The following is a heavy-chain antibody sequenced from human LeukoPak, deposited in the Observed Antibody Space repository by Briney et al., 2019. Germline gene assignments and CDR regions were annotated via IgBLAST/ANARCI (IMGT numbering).Heavy chain of an antibody. V-gene: IGHV1-69*04. D-gene: IGHD2-15*01. Sequence: GASVKVSCKASGYTFTSYGISWVRQAPGQGLEWMGRIIPILGIANYAQKFQGRVTITADKSTSTAYMELSSLRSEDTAVYYCASGATRSADYWGQGTLVTVSS. CDR1: GYTFTSYG. CDR3: ASGATRSADY. CDR2: IIPILGIA. J-gene: IGHJ4*02.